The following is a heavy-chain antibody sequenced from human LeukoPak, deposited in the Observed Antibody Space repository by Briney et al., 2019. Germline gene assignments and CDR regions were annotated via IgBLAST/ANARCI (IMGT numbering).Heavy chain of an antibody. CDR3: ARELERPGADSAFDI. Sequence: SETLSLTCTVSGGSISSSSYYWGWIRQPPGKGLEWIGSIYYSGTTYYNPSLKSRVTISVDTAKNQFSVKLTSVTAADTAVYYCARELERPGADSAFDIWGQGTLVPVSS. CDR1: GGSISSSSYY. J-gene: IGHJ3*02. V-gene: IGHV4-39*07. D-gene: IGHD1-1*01. CDR2: IYYSGTT.